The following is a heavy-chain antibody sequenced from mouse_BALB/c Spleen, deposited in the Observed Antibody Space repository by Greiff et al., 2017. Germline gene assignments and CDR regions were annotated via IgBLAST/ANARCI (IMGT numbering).Heavy chain of an antibody. D-gene: IGHD2-1*01. CDR1: GFTFSSYA. Sequence: EVQRVESGGGLVKPGGSLKLSCAASGFTFSSYAMSWVRQSPEKRLEWVAEISSGGSYTYYPDTVTGRFTISRDNAKNTLYLEMSSLRSEDTAMYYCARDGNWFAYWGQGTLVTVSA. CDR2: ISSGGSYT. J-gene: IGHJ3*01. CDR3: ARDGNWFAY. V-gene: IGHV5-9-4*01.